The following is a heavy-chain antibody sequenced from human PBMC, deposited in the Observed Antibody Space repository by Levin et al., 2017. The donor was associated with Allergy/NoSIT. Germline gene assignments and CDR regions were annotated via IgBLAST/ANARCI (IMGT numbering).Heavy chain of an antibody. CDR2: ISGSGWST. V-gene: IGHV3-23*01. D-gene: IGHD6-13*01. Sequence: GGSLRLSCAASGFTFSSYAMTWVRQAPGKGLEWVSGISGSGWSTYYADSVKGRFTISRDNSKKMLYLQMNSLRVEDTAVYYCAKDWENNGQLAYYFQHWGQGTLVTVSS. CDR1: GFTFSSYA. CDR3: AKDWENNGQLAYYFQH. J-gene: IGHJ1*01.